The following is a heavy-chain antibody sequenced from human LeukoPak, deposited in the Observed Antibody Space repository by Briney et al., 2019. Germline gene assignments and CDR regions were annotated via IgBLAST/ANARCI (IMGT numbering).Heavy chain of an antibody. V-gene: IGHV3-9*01. D-gene: IGHD6-13*01. CDR1: GFTFDDYA. CDR2: ISWNSGSI. Sequence: PGRSLRLSCAASGFTFDDYAMHWARQAPGKGLEWVSGISWNSGSIGYADSVKGRFTISRDNAKNSLYLQMNSLRAEDTALYYCAKDIAAALYYFDYWGQGTLVTVSS. J-gene: IGHJ4*02. CDR3: AKDIAAALYYFDY.